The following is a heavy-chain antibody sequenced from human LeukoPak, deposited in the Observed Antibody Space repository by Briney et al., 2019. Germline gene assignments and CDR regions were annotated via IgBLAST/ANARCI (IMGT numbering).Heavy chain of an antibody. CDR1: GFSLNTRGVG. CDR2: IYWDDDR. D-gene: IGHD3-22*01. V-gene: IGHV2-5*02. Sequence: SGPTLVNPTQTLTLTCTFSGFSLNTRGVGVGWIRQPPGRALEWLALIYWDDDRRYSPSLKSRLTITKDTSRNQVVLTMTDMDPVDTATYFCAHRKNYYDSSVFDNWGQGTLVTISS. J-gene: IGHJ4*02. CDR3: AHRKNYYDSSVFDN.